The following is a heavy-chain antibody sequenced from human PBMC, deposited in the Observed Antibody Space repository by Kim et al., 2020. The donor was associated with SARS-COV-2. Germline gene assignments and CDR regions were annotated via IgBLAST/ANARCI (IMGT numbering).Heavy chain of an antibody. CDR1: GGSISSGGYY. Sequence: SETLSLTCTVSGGSISSGGYYWSWIRQHPGKGLEWIGYIYYSGSTYYNPSLKSRVTISVDTSKNQFSLKLSSVTAADTAVYYCARDQRGYSGYERGYYYYYGMDVWGQGTTVTVSS. CDR2: IYYSGST. V-gene: IGHV4-31*03. CDR3: ARDQRGYSGYERGYYYYYGMDV. D-gene: IGHD5-12*01. J-gene: IGHJ6*02.